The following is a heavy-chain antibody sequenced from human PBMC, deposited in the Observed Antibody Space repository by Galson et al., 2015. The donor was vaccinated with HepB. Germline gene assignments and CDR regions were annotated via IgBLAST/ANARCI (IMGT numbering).Heavy chain of an antibody. Sequence: SVKVSCKASGYTFSVYYIHWVRQAPGQGLEWMGWIIPNSGGTTYSQKFQGRVTMTRDTPINTAYMELSSLRSDDAAVYYCARGVLPPALDYWGQGTLVTVSS. D-gene: IGHD2-2*01. CDR3: ARGVLPPALDY. J-gene: IGHJ4*02. V-gene: IGHV1-2*02. CDR1: GYTFSVYY. CDR2: IIPNSGGT.